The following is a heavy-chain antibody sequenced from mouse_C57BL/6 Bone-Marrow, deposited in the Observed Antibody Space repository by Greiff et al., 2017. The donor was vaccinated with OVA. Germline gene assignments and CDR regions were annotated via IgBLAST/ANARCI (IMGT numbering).Heavy chain of an antibody. V-gene: IGHV2-6-1*01. Sequence: QVQLKESGPGLVAPSQSLSITCTVSGFSLTSYGVHWVRRPPGKGLEWLVVIWSDGSTTYNSALKSRLSISKDNSKSQVFLTMNSLQTDDTAMYYCARHSPLTGTWYFDVWGTGTTVTVSS. D-gene: IGHD4-1*01. CDR3: ARHSPLTGTWYFDV. J-gene: IGHJ1*03. CDR2: IWSDGST. CDR1: GFSLTSYG.